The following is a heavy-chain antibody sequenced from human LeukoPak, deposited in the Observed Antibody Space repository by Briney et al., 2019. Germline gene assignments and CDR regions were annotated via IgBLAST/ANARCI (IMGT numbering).Heavy chain of an antibody. J-gene: IGHJ6*03. CDR1: GFTFSSYD. CDR2: IGTAGDT. V-gene: IGHV3-13*01. Sequence: PGGSLRLPCAASGFTFSSYDMHWVRQATGKGLEWVSAIGTAGDTYYPGSVKGRFTISRENAKNSLYLQMNSLRAGDTAVYYCARGRPYYYYMDVWGKGATVTVSS. CDR3: ARGRPYYYYMDV.